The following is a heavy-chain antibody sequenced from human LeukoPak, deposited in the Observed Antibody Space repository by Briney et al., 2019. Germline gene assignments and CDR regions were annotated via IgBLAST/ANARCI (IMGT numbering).Heavy chain of an antibody. CDR2: TYYRSKWYN. CDR3: SKTIAVADPTDY. Sequence: SQTLSLTCAISGDSVSSNSAAWNWIRQSPSRGLEWLGRTYYRSKWYNDYAVSVKSRITINPDTSKNQFSLQLNSVTPEDTAVYYCSKTIAVADPTDYWGQGTLVTVSS. V-gene: IGHV6-1*01. D-gene: IGHD6-19*01. CDR1: GDSVSSNSAA. J-gene: IGHJ4*02.